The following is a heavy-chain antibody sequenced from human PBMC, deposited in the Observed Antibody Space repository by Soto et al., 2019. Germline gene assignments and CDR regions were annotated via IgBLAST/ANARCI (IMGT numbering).Heavy chain of an antibody. CDR1: GFTFSNYG. V-gene: IGHV3-30*18. Sequence: QVQLVESGGGGVQPGRSLRLSCAASGFTFSNYGIHWVRQAPGKGLDWLAVISYDGSKKYYADSVKGRFTISRDNSKNTLDLQMNSLRAEDTAVYYCAKGITTVTTTGYYGMDVWGQGTTVTVSS. CDR3: AKGITTVTTTGYYGMDV. CDR2: ISYDGSKK. J-gene: IGHJ6*02. D-gene: IGHD4-17*01.